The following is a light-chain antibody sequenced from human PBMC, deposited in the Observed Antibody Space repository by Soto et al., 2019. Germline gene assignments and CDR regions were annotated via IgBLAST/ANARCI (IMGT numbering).Light chain of an antibody. CDR3: QQYGSSPET. Sequence: EVVMTQSPATLSVSLGDRATLSCRASQSVSSSYLAWYQQKPGQAPRLLIYGASSRATGIPDRFSGSGSGTDFTLTISRLEPEDFAVYYCQQYGSSPETFGQGTKVDIK. CDR2: GAS. J-gene: IGKJ1*01. CDR1: QSVSSSY. V-gene: IGKV3-20*01.